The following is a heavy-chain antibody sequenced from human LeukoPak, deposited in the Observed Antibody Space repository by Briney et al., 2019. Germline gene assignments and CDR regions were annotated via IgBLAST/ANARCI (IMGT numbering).Heavy chain of an antibody. V-gene: IGHV3-33*06. J-gene: IGHJ4*02. CDR1: GFTFSHYG. CDR3: AKDRVSGSYSPIHY. Sequence: GGSLRLSCAASGFTFSHYGMHWVRQAPGKGLEWVAVIWYDGSNKYYADSVKGRFTISRDNSKNTLYLQMNSLRAEDTAVYYRAKDRVSGSYSPIHYWGQGTLVTVSS. CDR2: IWYDGSNK. D-gene: IGHD1-26*01.